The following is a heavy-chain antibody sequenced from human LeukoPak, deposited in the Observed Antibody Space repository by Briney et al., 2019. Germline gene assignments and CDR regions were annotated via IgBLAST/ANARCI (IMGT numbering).Heavy chain of an antibody. Sequence: PGGSVRLSCAASGLSFSSYWMHWVRQAPGKGLVWVSRISTDGSGTDYADSVKGRFTISRDNSKNTLYLQMNSLRAEDTAVYYCAKAPRVGRTTMVRGVIAPMDVWGQGTTVTVSS. CDR1: GLSFSSYW. D-gene: IGHD3-10*01. CDR2: ISTDGSGT. V-gene: IGHV3-74*01. CDR3: AKAPRVGRTTMVRGVIAPMDV. J-gene: IGHJ6*02.